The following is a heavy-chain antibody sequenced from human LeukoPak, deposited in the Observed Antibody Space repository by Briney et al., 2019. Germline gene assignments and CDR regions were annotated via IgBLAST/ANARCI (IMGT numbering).Heavy chain of an antibody. Sequence: GGSLRLSCAASGFTFSSYAMSWVRQAPGKGLEWVSGISWNSGSIGYADSVKGRFTISRDNAKNSLYLQMNSLRAEDTALYYCAKDLYDILTYMDVWGKGTTVTISS. J-gene: IGHJ6*03. V-gene: IGHV3-9*01. CDR2: ISWNSGSI. CDR1: GFTFSSYA. CDR3: AKDLYDILTYMDV. D-gene: IGHD3-9*01.